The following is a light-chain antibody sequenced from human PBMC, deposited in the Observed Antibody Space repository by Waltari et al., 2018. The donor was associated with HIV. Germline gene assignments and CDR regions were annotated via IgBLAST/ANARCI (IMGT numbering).Light chain of an antibody. V-gene: IGKV3-15*01. CDR2: DSS. CDR1: QSVSAN. CDR3: QQYSDWPRA. Sequence: EIVVTQFPAALSVSPGERDSLSCIVSQSVSANLAWYHQVAGQAPRLLISDSSNRATGVPDRFSGSGSGTHFTLSISSLQSEDSGVYYCQQYSDWPRAFGLGTKVEV. J-gene: IGKJ1*01.